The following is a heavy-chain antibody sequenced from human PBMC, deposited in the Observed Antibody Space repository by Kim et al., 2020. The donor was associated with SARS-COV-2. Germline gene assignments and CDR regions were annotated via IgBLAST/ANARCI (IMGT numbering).Heavy chain of an antibody. CDR2: TTRSGGGS. CDR1: GFSFSAYA. CDR3: LKYVGSYGAVL. D-gene: IGHD5-18*01. J-gene: IGHJ1*01. Sequence: GGSLRLSCSGSGFSFSAYAINWVRRAPGKGLECVSATTRSGGGSFYADSVEGRFTVSRDNSKNTLYLQMNSLRVDDTSVYYCLKYVGSYGAVLWGQGNPVIVSS. V-gene: IGHV3-64D*06.